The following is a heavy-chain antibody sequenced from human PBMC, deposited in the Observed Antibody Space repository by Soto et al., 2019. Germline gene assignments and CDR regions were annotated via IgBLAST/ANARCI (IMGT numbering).Heavy chain of an antibody. J-gene: IGHJ3*02. CDR1: GFLFSTYA. V-gene: IGHV3-23*01. D-gene: IGHD4-17*01. CDR2: ISSTGGST. CDR3: AHPRGYGVFDAVDI. Sequence: GGSLRLSCAAPGFLFSTYAMNWVRQAPGKGLEWVSAISSTGGSTYYAESVRGRFTISRDNSINTLYLQMSSLRTEDTALYYCAHPRGYGVFDAVDIWGQGTMVTVSS.